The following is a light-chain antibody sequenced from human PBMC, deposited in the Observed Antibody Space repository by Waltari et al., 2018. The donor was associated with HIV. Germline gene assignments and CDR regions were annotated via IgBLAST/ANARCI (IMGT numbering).Light chain of an antibody. CDR1: QSLLHSNGYNY. CDR2: LGS. Sequence: DIVLTQSPLSLPVTPGESASISCKSSQSLLHSNGYNYLDWYLQKPGQSPQLLIYLGSERGSGVPDRFSGSGSGTYFTLKISRVQPEDVGVYYCMQVLQAPLTFGGGTQLEI. CDR3: MQVLQAPLT. V-gene: IGKV2-28*01. J-gene: IGKJ4*02.